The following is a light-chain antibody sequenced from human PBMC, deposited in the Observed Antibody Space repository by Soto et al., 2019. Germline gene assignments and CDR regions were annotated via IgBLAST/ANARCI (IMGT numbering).Light chain of an antibody. CDR3: QQYYSYPEIT. CDR1: QGISSY. V-gene: IGKV1-8*01. J-gene: IGKJ5*01. CDR2: AAS. Sequence: AIRMTQSPSSFSASTGDRVTITCRASQGISSYLAWYQQKPGKAPKLLIYAASTLQSGVPSRFSGSGSGTDFTLTISCLQSEDSATYYCQQYYSYPEITFGQGTRLEMK.